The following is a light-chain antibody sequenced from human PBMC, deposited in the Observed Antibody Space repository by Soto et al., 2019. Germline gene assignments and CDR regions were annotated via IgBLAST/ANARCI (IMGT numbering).Light chain of an antibody. CDR2: KAS. CDR1: QRIGFW. J-gene: IGKJ1*01. V-gene: IGKV1-5*03. CDR3: QQSNGYS. Sequence: DIQLTQSPSTLAASVGHRVTITCRASQRIGFWLAWYQQKPGEAPNLLIYKASNLESGVPSRFSGSGSGTEFTLTISSLQPDDFATYYCQQSNGYSFGPGTKVEIK.